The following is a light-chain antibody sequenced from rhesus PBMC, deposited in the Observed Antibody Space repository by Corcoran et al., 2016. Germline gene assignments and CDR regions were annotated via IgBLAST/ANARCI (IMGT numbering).Light chain of an antibody. CDR3: QQYSSSPLYS. Sequence: DIQMTQSPSSLSASVGDTVTITCRASQSISSWLAWYQQKPGKAPKLLNYKGSSLQSGVPARFRGSGSGTDFNLTISSLKSEDFATYYWQQYSSSPLYSFGQGTKVEIK. V-gene: IGKV1-22*01. CDR1: QSISSW. CDR2: KGS. J-gene: IGKJ2*01.